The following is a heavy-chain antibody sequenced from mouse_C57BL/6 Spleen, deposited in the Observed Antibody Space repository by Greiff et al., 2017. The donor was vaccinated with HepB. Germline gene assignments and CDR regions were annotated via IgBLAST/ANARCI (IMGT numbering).Heavy chain of an antibody. J-gene: IGHJ3*01. V-gene: IGHV1-64*01. CDR1: GYTFTSYW. CDR3: ARRDYYGTLFAY. CDR2: IHPNSGST. D-gene: IGHD1-1*01. Sequence: QVQLQQSGAELVKPGASVKLSCKASGYTFTSYWMHWVKQRPGQGLEWIGMIHPNSGSTNYNEKFKSKATLTVDKSSSTAYMQLSSLTSEDSAVYYWARRDYYGTLFAYWGQGTLVTVSA.